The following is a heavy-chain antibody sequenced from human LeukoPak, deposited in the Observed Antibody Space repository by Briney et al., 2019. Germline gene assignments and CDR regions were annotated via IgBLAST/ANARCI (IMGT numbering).Heavy chain of an antibody. CDR3: ASYRGVAVAGTPT. Sequence: PGGSLRLSCAASGFTFSSYWMHWVRQAPGKGLVWVSRINSDGSSTSYADSVKGRFTISRDNAKNTLYLQMNSLRAEDTAVYYCASYRGVAVAGTPTWGQGTLVTVSS. V-gene: IGHV3-74*01. CDR2: INSDGSST. D-gene: IGHD6-19*01. CDR1: GFTFSSYW. J-gene: IGHJ4*02.